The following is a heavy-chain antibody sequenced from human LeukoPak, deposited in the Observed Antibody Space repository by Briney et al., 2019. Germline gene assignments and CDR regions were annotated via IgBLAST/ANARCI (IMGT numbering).Heavy chain of an antibody. J-gene: IGHJ4*02. D-gene: IGHD3-16*02. V-gene: IGHV3-7*01. CDR1: GFTFSSYW. CDR3: ARLPYDYVWGSYRYYYFDY. Sequence: PGGSLRLSCAASGFTFSSYWMSWVRQAPGKGLEWVANIKQDGSEKYYVDSVKGRFTISRDNAKNPLYLQMNSLRAEDTAVYYCARLPYDYVWGSYRYYYFDYWGQGTLVTVSS. CDR2: IKQDGSEK.